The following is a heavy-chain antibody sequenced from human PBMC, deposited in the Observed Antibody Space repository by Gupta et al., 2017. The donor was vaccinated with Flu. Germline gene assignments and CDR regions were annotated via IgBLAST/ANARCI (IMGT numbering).Heavy chain of an antibody. D-gene: IGHD6-19*01. Sequence: EWVSAISGSGGSTYYADSVKGRFTISRDNSKNTLYLQMNSLRAEDTAVYYCAKEGDGSGGWYGDYYYYGMDVWGQGTTVTVSS. CDR2: ISGSGGST. J-gene: IGHJ6*02. CDR3: AKEGDGSGGWYGDYYYYGMDV. V-gene: IGHV3-23*01.